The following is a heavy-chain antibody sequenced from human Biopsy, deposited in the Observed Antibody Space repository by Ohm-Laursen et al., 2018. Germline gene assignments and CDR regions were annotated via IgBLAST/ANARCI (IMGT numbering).Heavy chain of an antibody. D-gene: IGHD1-1*01. CDR1: GFSFSSYG. V-gene: IGHV3-33*01. CDR2: LWYDGTNK. CDR3: ARPTNARAGGAPFDI. J-gene: IGHJ3*02. Sequence: SLRLSCSASGFSFSSYGMHWVRQAPGKGLEWVAVLWYDGTNKYYADSVKGRLTISRDNSKNTLYLQMNSLRAEDTAMYYCARPTNARAGGAPFDIWGQGTMVAVSS.